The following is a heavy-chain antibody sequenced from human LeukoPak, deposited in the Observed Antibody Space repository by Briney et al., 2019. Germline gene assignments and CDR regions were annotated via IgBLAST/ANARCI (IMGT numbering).Heavy chain of an antibody. J-gene: IGHJ5*02. V-gene: IGHV4-59*01. CDR1: GGSISSYY. D-gene: IGHD3-3*01. Sequence: SETLSLTCTVSGGSISSYYWSWLRQPPGKGLEWIGYIYYSGSTNYNPSLKSRVTISVDTSKNQFSLKLSSVTAADTAVYYCARAGTGDYDFWSGYYKGRWFDPWGQGTLVTVSS. CDR3: ARAGTGDYDFWSGYYKGRWFDP. CDR2: IYYSGST.